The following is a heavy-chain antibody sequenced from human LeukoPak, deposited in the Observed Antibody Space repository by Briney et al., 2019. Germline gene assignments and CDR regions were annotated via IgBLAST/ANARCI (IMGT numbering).Heavy chain of an antibody. Sequence: ASVTVSFTVSGYTLTELSMHWVRQAPGKGLEWMGGFDPEDGETIYAQKFQGRVTMTEDTSTDTAYMELSSLRSEDTAVYYCATDPWDAAMVSEYFQHWGQGTLVTVSS. D-gene: IGHD5-18*01. V-gene: IGHV1-24*01. CDR2: FDPEDGET. CDR3: ATDPWDAAMVSEYFQH. CDR1: GYTLTELS. J-gene: IGHJ1*01.